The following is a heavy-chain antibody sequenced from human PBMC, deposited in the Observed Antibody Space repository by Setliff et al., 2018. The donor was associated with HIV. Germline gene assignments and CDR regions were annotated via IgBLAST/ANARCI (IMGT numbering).Heavy chain of an antibody. J-gene: IGHJ4*01. CDR2: LDPEDGKT. CDR3: AIVRRIITFGGLVGLVQSLYYFHC. V-gene: IGHV1-24*01. D-gene: IGHD3-16*02. CDR1: GYTLTEVS. Sequence: ASVKVSCKVSGYTLTEVSMHWVRQAPGEGLEWMGGLDPEDGKTIYAQKFQGRVSMTEDTSTDTASMELRGLRFDDTAVYYCAIVRRIITFGGLVGLVQSLYYFHCWGHGTLVTISS.